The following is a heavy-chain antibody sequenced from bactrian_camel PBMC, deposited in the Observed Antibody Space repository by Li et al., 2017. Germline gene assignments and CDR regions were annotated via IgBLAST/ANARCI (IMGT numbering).Heavy chain of an antibody. D-gene: IGHD1*01. CDR1: GYTIRRYA. Sequence: VQLVESGGGSVQAGGSLRLSCAASGYTIRRYAVAWFRQAPGEEREGVAAIDSDSTTTMYADSVKGRSTVSQDIAKNTVYLQMNTLKPEDTAVYYCAADGGLFVRLPRCSIGASDAGPNYWGQGTQVTVS. CDR2: IDSDSTTT. CDR3: AADGGLFVRLPRCSIGASDAGPNY. J-gene: IGHJ4*01. V-gene: IGHV3S42*01.